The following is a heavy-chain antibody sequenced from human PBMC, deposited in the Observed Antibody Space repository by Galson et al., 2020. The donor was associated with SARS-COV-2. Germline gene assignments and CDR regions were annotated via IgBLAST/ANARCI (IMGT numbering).Heavy chain of an antibody. J-gene: IGHJ2*01. Sequence: ETSETLSLTCTVSGSSISSYYWNWMRQPPGKGLEWIGYIYNSGSSRSTNYNSSLKSRVTISLDTSKNQFSLELSSVTAADTAVYYCARRFYGDNWYFDLWGRGTLVTGSS. D-gene: IGHD4-17*01. V-gene: IGHV4-59*01. CDR2: IYNSGSSRST. CDR1: GSSISSYY. CDR3: ARRFYGDNWYFDL.